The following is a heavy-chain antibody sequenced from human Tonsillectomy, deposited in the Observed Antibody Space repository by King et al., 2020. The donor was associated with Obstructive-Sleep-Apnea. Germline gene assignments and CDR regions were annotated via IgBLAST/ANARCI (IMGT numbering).Heavy chain of an antibody. J-gene: IGHJ5*02. D-gene: IGHD3-3*01. Sequence: VQLVESGGGLVKPGGSLRLSCAASGFTFSSYSMNWVRQAPGKGLEWVSSISSSSSYIYYADSVKGRFTISKDNAKNSLYLQMNSLRAEDTAVYYCARGSFWSGYSPWGQGTLVTVSS. CDR2: ISSSSSYI. V-gene: IGHV3-21*01. CDR1: GFTFSSYS. CDR3: ARGSFWSGYSP.